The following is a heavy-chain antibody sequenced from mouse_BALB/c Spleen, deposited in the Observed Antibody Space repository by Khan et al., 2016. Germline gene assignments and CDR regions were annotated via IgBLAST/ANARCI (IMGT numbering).Heavy chain of an antibody. CDR2: INPSTGYT. J-gene: IGHJ4*01. CDR3: ATVVSYYAMVY. Sequence: QVQLKQSGAELAKPGASVKMSCKASGYTFTSYWMHWVKQRPGQGLEWIGYINPSTGYTEYNQKFKDKATLTADKSSSTAYMQLSSLTSEDSAVYYCATVVSYYAMVYWGHGTSVTVAS. CDR1: GYTFTSYW. V-gene: IGHV1-7*01. D-gene: IGHD1-1*01.